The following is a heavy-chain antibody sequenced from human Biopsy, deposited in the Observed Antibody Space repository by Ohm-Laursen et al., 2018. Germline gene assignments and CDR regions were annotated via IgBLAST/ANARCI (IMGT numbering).Heavy chain of an antibody. V-gene: IGHV4-59*08. CDR1: GGSISNLY. CDR3: AKHGSGWTGDDAFHI. J-gene: IGHJ3*02. D-gene: IGHD6-19*01. CDR2: MYYSGDT. Sequence: SDTLSLTCNVSGGSISNLYWSWIRQPPGKGLEWIGYMYYSGDTNYNPSLKSRITISVDTSKNQFSLKLTSVTAADTAVYYCAKHGSGWTGDDAFHIRGQGTMVTVSS.